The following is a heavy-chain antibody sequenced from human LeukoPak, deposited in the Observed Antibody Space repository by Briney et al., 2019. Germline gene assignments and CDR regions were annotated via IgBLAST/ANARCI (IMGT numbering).Heavy chain of an antibody. D-gene: IGHD1-26*01. CDR1: GYTLTELS. J-gene: IGHJ6*02. V-gene: IGHV1-24*01. CDR3: ATDSSGSYSYYGMDV. Sequence: ASVKVSCKVSGYTLTELSMHWVRQAPGKGLEWMGGFDPEDGETIYAQKFQGGVTMTEDTSTDTAYMELSSLRSEDTAVYYCATDSSGSYSYYGMDVWGQGTTVTVSS. CDR2: FDPEDGET.